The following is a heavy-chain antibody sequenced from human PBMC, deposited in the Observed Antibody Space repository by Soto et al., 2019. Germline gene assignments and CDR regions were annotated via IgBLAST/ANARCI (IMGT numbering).Heavy chain of an antibody. V-gene: IGHV1-69*12. D-gene: IGHD1-26*01. J-gene: IGHJ4*02. CDR1: GGSFSTYA. CDR3: ATSHSGSYRGPVDY. CDR2: IIPIFGTA. Sequence: QVQLVQSGAEVKKPGSSVKVSCKASGGSFSTYAITWVRQAPGQGLEWMGGIIPIFGTANYAQKFQGRVTITADESTSTAYMELSSLRSEDTAVYYCATSHSGSYRGPVDYWGQGTLVTVSS.